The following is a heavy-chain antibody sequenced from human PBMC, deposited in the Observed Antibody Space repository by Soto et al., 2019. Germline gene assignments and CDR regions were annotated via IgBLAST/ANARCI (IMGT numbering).Heavy chain of an antibody. D-gene: IGHD3-16*01. CDR1: GFTFSSYG. V-gene: IGHV3-21*04. CDR3: WRGGGRGGGGYFDL. Sequence: EVQLVESGGGLVKPGGSMRLSCAASGFTFSSYGMNWVRQAPGKGLEWVSSISSSSSYIYYADSVKGRFTISRDNAKNSLFLQMNGRVAEDTAVYFWWRGGGRGGGGYFDLWGRGTLVTVSS. J-gene: IGHJ2*01. CDR2: ISSSSSYI.